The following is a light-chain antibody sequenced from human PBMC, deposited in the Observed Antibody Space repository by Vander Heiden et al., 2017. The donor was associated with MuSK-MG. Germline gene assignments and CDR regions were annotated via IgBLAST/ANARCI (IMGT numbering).Light chain of an antibody. CDR1: SSDVGSYNL. V-gene: IGLV2-23*02. CDR2: EVS. Sequence: QSALTQPASVSGSPGQSITISCTGTSSDVGSYNLVSWYQQHPGKAPKLMIYEVSKRPSGVSNRFSGSKSGNTASLTISGLQAEDEADYYCCSYAGSSTVGVFGGGTKL. CDR3: CSYAGSSTVGV. J-gene: IGLJ2*01.